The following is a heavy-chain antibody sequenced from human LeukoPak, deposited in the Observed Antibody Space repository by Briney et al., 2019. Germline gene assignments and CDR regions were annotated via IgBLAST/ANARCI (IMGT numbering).Heavy chain of an antibody. CDR1: GFTFSSYW. CDR3: AREKHYYDSSGYLAPQYYYYGMDV. V-gene: IGHV3-7*01. Sequence: PGGPLRLSCAASGFTFSSYWMSWVRQAPGKGLEWVANIKQDGSEKYYVDSVKGRFTISRDNAKNSLYLQMNSLRAEDTAVYYCAREKHYYDSSGYLAPQYYYYGMDVWGQGTTVTVSS. J-gene: IGHJ6*02. CDR2: IKQDGSEK. D-gene: IGHD3-22*01.